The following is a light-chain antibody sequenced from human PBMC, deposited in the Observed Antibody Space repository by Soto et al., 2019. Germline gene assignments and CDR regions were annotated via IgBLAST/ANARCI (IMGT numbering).Light chain of an antibody. Sequence: EIVLTQSPGTLSLSPGERATLSCRASQSISSSYLAWYQQKPGQAPRLLIYGASSRATGIPDRFSGSGSGTDFTLTISRLEPEDCAVYYCQQYHSSPRTFGQGTQVEIK. J-gene: IGKJ1*01. CDR3: QQYHSSPRT. CDR1: QSISSSY. CDR2: GAS. V-gene: IGKV3-20*01.